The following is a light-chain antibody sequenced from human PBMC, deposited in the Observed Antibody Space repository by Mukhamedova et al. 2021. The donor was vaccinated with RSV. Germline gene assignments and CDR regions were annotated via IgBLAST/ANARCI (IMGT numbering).Light chain of an antibody. CDR2: GAS. J-gene: IGKJ4*01. CDR3: QQYDDWPPLT. Sequence: RLLISGASTRATGIPARFSGSGSGTEFTLSISSLQSEDFAVYCCQQYDDWPPLTFGGGTKVEIK. V-gene: IGKV3-15*01.